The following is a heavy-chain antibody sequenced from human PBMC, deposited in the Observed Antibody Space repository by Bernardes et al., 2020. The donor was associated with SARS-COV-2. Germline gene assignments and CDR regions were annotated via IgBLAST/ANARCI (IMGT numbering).Heavy chain of an antibody. D-gene: IGHD3-10*01. CDR1: GFTFSSYA. V-gene: IGHV3-30-3*01. J-gene: IGHJ6*02. CDR3: AREDYYGSGSYYNPYYYYGMDV. CDR2: ISYDGSNK. Sequence: GGSLRVCCAASGFTFSSYAMHWVRQAPGKGLEWVAVISYDGSNKYYADSVKGRFTISRDNSKNTLYLQMNSLRAEDTAVYYCAREDYYGSGSYYNPYYYYGMDVWGQGTTVTVSS.